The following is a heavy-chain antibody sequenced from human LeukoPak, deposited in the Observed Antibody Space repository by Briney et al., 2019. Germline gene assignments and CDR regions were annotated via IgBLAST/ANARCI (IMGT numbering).Heavy chain of an antibody. CDR2: IYYSGST. CDR1: GGSISSYY. Sequence: SETLSLTCTVSGGSISSYYWSWIRQPPGKGLEWIGYIYYSGSTNYNPSLKSRVTISVDTSKNQFSLKLSSVTAADTAVYYCARGVVAKGSYTRYCYGMDVWGQGTTVTVSS. D-gene: IGHD3-10*01. CDR3: ARGVVAKGSYTRYCYGMDV. V-gene: IGHV4-59*01. J-gene: IGHJ6*02.